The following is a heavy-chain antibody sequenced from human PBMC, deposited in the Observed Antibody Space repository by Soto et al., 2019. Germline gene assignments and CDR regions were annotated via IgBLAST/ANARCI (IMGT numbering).Heavy chain of an antibody. CDR1: GYPVTAYY. D-gene: IGHD3-3*01. CDR2: INPATGAA. V-gene: IGHV1-2*02. Sequence: QLHLVQSGAVVKKPGASVTVSCSASGYPVTAYYMHWVRQAPGRGLEWMGGINPATGAAKYTQTFQGRVTLTRGPSTSTGFMEPSGPASWDPAGFYWARGGGVGVAGSAAFDMWGQGTLVTVSS. J-gene: IGHJ3*02. CDR3: ARGGGVGVAGSAAFDM.